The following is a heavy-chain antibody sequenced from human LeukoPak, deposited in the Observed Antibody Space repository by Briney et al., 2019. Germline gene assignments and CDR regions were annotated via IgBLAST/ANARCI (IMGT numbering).Heavy chain of an antibody. Sequence: ASVKVSCKASGYTFTSYYMHWVRQAPGQGLEWMGIINPSGGSTSYAQKFQGRVTMTRDMSTSTVYMELSSLRSEDTAVYYCASHFSDIVVVVAANSDYYYMDVWGKGTTVTVSS. CDR2: INPSGGST. D-gene: IGHD2-15*01. V-gene: IGHV1-46*01. CDR1: GYTFTSYY. J-gene: IGHJ6*03. CDR3: ASHFSDIVVVVAANSDYYYMDV.